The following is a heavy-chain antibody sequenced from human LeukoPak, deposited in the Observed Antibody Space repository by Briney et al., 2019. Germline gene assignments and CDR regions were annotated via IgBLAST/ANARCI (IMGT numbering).Heavy chain of an antibody. V-gene: IGHV3-9*01. J-gene: IGHJ3*02. CDR3: AKSGFSADAFDI. CDR2: ISWNSDDK. D-gene: IGHD5-12*01. CDR1: GFRFDDYA. Sequence: PGRSLRLSCAASGFRFDDYAMHWVRQAPGKGLEWVSGISWNSDDKGYADSVKGRFTISRDNTKNPLYLQIKNLKTEDTALYYCAKSGFSADAFDIWGQGTMVTVSS.